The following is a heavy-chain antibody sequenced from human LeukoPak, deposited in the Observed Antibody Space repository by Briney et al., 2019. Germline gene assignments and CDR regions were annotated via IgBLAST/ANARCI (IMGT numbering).Heavy chain of an antibody. V-gene: IGHV1-69*13. D-gene: IGHD6-13*01. CDR2: IIPIFGTA. J-gene: IGHJ4*02. CDR1: GGTFSSYA. Sequence: SVKISCKASGGTFSSYAISWVRQAPGQGLEWMGGIIPIFGTANYAQKFQGRVTITADESTSTAYMELSSLRSEDTAVYYCARGEGSFSSSSWLVYWGQGTLVTVSS. CDR3: ARGEGSFSSSSWLVY.